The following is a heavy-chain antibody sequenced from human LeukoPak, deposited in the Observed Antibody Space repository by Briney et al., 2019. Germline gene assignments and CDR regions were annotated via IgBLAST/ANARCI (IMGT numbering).Heavy chain of an antibody. CDR3: ARANVEGVVGYYFDY. D-gene: IGHD2-15*01. J-gene: IGHJ4*02. CDR1: GFTFSSYG. V-gene: IGHV3-33*01. CDR2: IWYDGSNK. Sequence: PGRSLRLSCAASGFTFSSYGMHWVRQAPGKGLEWVAVIWYDGSNKYYADSVKGRFTISRDNSKNTLYLQMNSLRAEDTAVYYCARANVEGVVGYYFDYWGQGTLVTVSS.